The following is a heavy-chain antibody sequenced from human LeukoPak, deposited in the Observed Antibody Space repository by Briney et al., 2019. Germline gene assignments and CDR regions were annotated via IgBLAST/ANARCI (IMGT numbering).Heavy chain of an antibody. CDR3: ARDLTGFNNWFDP. D-gene: IGHD3-9*01. V-gene: IGHV4-59*01. CDR2: IYYSGST. CDR1: GGSISSYY. J-gene: IGHJ5*02. Sequence: SETLSLTCTVSGGSISSYYWSWIRQPPGKGLEWIGYIYYSGSTNYNPSLKSRVTISVDTSKNQFSLKLSSVTAADTAVYYCARDLTGFNNWFDPWGQGTLVTVSS.